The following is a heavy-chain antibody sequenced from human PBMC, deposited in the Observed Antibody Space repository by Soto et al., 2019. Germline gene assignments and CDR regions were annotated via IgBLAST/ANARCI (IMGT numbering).Heavy chain of an antibody. J-gene: IGHJ3*02. V-gene: IGHV5-51*01. D-gene: IGHD1-26*01. Sequence: ESLKISCKGSGYSFSNYWLVWVRQMPGKGLEWMGIIYPDDSDARYSPSFQGQVTISADKSISTAYLQWSSLKASDTAMHYSAKHCHSASYYWAVNIWGQGTMVTVSS. CDR3: AKHCHSASYYWAVNI. CDR2: IYPDDSDA. CDR1: GYSFSNYW.